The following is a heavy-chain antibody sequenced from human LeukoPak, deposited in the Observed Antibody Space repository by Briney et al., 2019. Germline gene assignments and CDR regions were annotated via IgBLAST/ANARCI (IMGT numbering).Heavy chain of an antibody. CDR3: AKGGLSRAGLDF. J-gene: IGHJ4*02. D-gene: IGHD3/OR15-3a*01. CDR1: GFTFSSYA. Sequence: PGGSLRLSCAASGFTFSSYAVHWVRQAPGKGLEWVAVISYDGIYTYYADSVKGRFTISRDNSRNTLYLEMNSLRAEDTAVYYCAKGGLSRAGLDFWGQGTLVTVSS. CDR2: ISYDGIYT. V-gene: IGHV3-30-3*01.